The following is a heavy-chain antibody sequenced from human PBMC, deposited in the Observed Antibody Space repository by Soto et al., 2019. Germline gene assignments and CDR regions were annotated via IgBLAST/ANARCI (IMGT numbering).Heavy chain of an antibody. D-gene: IGHD5-12*01. CDR1: GGSISSYY. V-gene: IGHV4-59*01. CDR2: IYYSGST. J-gene: IGHJ4*02. CDR3: ARGYSGYEKFDY. Sequence: SETLSLTCTVSGGSISSYYWSWIRQPPGKGLEWIGYIYYSGSTNYNPSLKSRVTISVDTSKNQFSLKLSSVTAADTAVYYCARGYSGYEKFDYWGQGTLVTVSS.